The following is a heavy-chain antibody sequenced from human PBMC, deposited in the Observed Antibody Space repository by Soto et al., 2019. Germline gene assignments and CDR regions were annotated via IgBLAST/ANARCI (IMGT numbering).Heavy chain of an antibody. V-gene: IGHV3-73*01. CDR3: VARVTYYYYMDV. CDR1: GFTFSGSA. J-gene: IGHJ6*03. CDR2: IRSKANSYAT. D-gene: IGHD4-17*01. Sequence: GGSLRLSCAASGFTFSGSAMHWVRQASGKGLEWVGRIRSKANSYATAYAASVKGRFTISRDDSKNTAYLQMNSLKTEDTAVYYCVARVTYYYYMDVWGKGTTVTVSS.